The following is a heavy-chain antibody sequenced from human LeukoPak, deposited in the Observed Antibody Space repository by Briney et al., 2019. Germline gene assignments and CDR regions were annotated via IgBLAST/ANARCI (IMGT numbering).Heavy chain of an antibody. CDR1: GFTFSSYE. Sequence: GGSLRLSCAASGFTFSSYEMNWVRQAPGKGLEWVSYISSSGSTIYYADSVKGRFTISRDNAKNSLYLQMNSLRAEDTAVYYCARDNYDFWSGYSSNRDAFDIWGQGTMVTVSS. D-gene: IGHD3-3*01. J-gene: IGHJ3*02. CDR3: ARDNYDFWSGYSSNRDAFDI. CDR2: ISSSGSTI. V-gene: IGHV3-48*03.